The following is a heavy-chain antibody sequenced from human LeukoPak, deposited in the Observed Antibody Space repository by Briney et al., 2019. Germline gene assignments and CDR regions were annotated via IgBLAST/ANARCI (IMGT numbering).Heavy chain of an antibody. CDR3: VKDYDFWSGYYSPTRGYFDY. Sequence: PGGSLRLTCAASGFTFSSYGMHWVRQAPGKGLEWVSFIPHDGSKIYYADSVAGRFTSSRAYCKNPLSLQMNSLRAEDTAVYYCVKDYDFWSGYYSPTRGYFDYWGQGTLVTVSS. D-gene: IGHD3-3*01. V-gene: IGHV3-30*02. CDR2: IPHDGSKI. CDR1: GFTFSSYG. J-gene: IGHJ4*02.